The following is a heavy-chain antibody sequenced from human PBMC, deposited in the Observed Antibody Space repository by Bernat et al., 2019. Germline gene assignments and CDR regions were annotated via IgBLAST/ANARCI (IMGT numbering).Heavy chain of an antibody. CDR1: GFTSSSYG. CDR2: IWYDGSNK. D-gene: IGHD6-6*01. V-gene: IGHV3-33*01. J-gene: IGHJ6*02. Sequence: QVQLVESGGGVVQPGRSLRLSCAASGFTSSSYGMHWVRQAPGKGLEWVAVIWYDGSNKYYADSVKGRFTISRDNSKNTLYLQMNSLRAEDTAVYYCARGGGIAAYYYYGMDVWGQGTTVTVSS. CDR3: ARGGGIAAYYYYGMDV.